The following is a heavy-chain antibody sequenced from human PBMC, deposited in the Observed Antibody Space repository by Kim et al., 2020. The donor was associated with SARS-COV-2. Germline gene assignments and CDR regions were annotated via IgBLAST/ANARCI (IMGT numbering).Heavy chain of an antibody. CDR3: ANVAIVGATPYYDMDV. D-gene: IGHD1-26*01. V-gene: IGHV3-30*02. J-gene: IGHJ6*02. Sequence: DSVKGRFTISRDDSKNTLYLKMNSLRGEDTAVYYCANVAIVGATPYYDMDVWGQGTTVTVSS.